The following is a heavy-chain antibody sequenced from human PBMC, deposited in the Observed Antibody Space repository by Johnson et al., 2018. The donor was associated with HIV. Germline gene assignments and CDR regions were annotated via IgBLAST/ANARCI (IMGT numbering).Heavy chain of an antibody. CDR3: ARAWRAPPDYGGNPGAFDI. D-gene: IGHD4-23*01. CDR2: ISSNGGST. J-gene: IGHJ3*02. CDR1: GFTFSSYA. Sequence: VLLVESGGGLVQPGGSLRISCAASGFTFSSYAMHWVRQAPGKGLEYVSAISSNGGSTYYAHSVKGRFTISRDNSKNTLYLQMGSLRAEDMAVYYCARAWRAPPDYGGNPGAFDIWGQGTMVTVSS. V-gene: IGHV3-64*01.